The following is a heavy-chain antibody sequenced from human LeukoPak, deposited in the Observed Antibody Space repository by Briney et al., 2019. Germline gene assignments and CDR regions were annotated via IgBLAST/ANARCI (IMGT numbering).Heavy chain of an antibody. J-gene: IGHJ6*02. CDR2: IYSGGST. CDR3: ARALIAVAGYYYYGMDV. CDR1: GFTVSSNY. D-gene: IGHD6-19*01. Sequence: GGSLRLSCAASGFTVSSNYMSWVRQAPGKGLEWVSVIYSGGSTYYADSVRGRFTISRDNYKNTLYLQMNSLRDEDTAVYYCARALIAVAGYYYYGMDVWGQGTTVTVSS. V-gene: IGHV3-66*01.